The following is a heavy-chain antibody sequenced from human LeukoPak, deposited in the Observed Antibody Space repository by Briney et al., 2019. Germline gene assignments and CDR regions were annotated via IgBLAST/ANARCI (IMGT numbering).Heavy chain of an antibody. Sequence: SETLSLTCTVSGGSISSGGYYWSWIRQHPGKGLEWIGYIYYSGSTYYNPSLKSRVTISVDTSKNQFSLKLSSVTAADTAVYYCARGENYYDNSGYYPRAEYFQHWGQGTLVTVSS. CDR2: IYYSGST. J-gene: IGHJ1*01. CDR3: ARGENYYDNSGYYPRAEYFQH. V-gene: IGHV4-31*03. CDR1: GGSISSGGYY. D-gene: IGHD3-22*01.